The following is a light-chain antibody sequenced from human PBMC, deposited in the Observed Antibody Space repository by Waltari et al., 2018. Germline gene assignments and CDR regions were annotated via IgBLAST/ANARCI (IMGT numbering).Light chain of an antibody. V-gene: IGKV1-5*03. Sequence: DIQMTQSPSTLSPSVGDRVTITCRASQSISNWLSWYQQKPGKAPKLLIYTASRLQSWVPSTFSGSGSGTEFTLTISSLQPADFATYYCQQYNDYPHTFGQGTKLEI. CDR1: QSISNW. CDR3: QQYNDYPHT. CDR2: TAS. J-gene: IGKJ2*01.